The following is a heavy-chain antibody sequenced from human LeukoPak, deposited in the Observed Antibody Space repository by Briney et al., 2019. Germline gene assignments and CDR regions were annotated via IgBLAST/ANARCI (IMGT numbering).Heavy chain of an antibody. D-gene: IGHD4-17*01. CDR3: ARDMTTVTMAAFDI. CDR1: GFTFSSYS. CDR2: ISSSSSTI. J-gene: IGHJ3*02. V-gene: IGHV3-48*01. Sequence: GGSLRLSCAASGFTFSSYSMNWVRQAPGKGLEWVSYISSSSSTIYYADSVKGRFTISRDNAKNSLYLQMNSLRAEDTAVYYCARDMTTVTMAAFDIWGQGTMVTVSS.